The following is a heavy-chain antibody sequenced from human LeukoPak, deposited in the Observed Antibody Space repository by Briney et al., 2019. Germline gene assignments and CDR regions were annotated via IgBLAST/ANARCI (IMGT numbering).Heavy chain of an antibody. J-gene: IGHJ4*02. V-gene: IGHV4-4*07. CDR1: GGSISTYY. D-gene: IGHD6-19*01. CDR2: IHTSGST. Sequence: PSETLSLTCTVSGGSISTYYWSWIRQSAGKGLEWIGRIHTSGSTDYNPSLRSRVTMSVDTSKNQFSLKVSSVTAADTGIYYCARAPEFSSGWLLDCWGQGSPVTVSS. CDR3: ARAPEFSSGWLLDC.